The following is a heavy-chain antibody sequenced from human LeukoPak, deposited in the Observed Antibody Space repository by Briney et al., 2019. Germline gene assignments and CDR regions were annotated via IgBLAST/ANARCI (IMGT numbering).Heavy chain of an antibody. CDR1: GGSISSSSYY. CDR2: IYYSGST. Sequence: PSETLSLTCTVSGGSISSSSYYWGWIRQPPGKGLEWIGSIYYSGSTYYNPSLKSRVTISVDTSKNQFSLKLSSVTAADTAVYYCARARRRIFGPLDFDYWGQGTLVTVSS. CDR3: ARARRRIFGPLDFDY. V-gene: IGHV4-39*01. J-gene: IGHJ4*02. D-gene: IGHD3-3*01.